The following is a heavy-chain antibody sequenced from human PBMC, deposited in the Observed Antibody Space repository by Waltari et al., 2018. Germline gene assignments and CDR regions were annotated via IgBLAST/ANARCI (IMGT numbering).Heavy chain of an antibody. V-gene: IGHV4-31*03. J-gene: IGHJ4*02. CDR2: IYDSGST. D-gene: IGHD4-17*01. CDR3: AKRTTVTSRSGGAFDY. Sequence: QVQLQESGPGLVKPSQTLSLTCTVSGGSISSGGYYWSWIRQHPGKGLEWRWYIYDSGSTYYNPSLKSRVTISVDTSKNQFSLKLSSVTAEDTAVYYCAKRTTVTSRSGGAFDYWGQGTLVTVSS. CDR1: GGSISSGGYY.